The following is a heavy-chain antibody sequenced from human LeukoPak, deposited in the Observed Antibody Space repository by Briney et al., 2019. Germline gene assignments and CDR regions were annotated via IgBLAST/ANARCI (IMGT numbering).Heavy chain of an antibody. CDR1: GFTFSSYD. CDR3: ARGVGLGYCSSTSCSLLDV. D-gene: IGHD2-2*01. Sequence: HAGGSLRLSCAASGFTFSSYDMHWVRQATGKGLEWVSAIGTAGDTYYPGSVKGRFTISRENAKNSLYLQMNSLRAGDTAVYYCARGVGLGYCSSTSCSLLDVWGQGTTVTVSS. V-gene: IGHV3-13*01. CDR2: IGTAGDT. J-gene: IGHJ6*02.